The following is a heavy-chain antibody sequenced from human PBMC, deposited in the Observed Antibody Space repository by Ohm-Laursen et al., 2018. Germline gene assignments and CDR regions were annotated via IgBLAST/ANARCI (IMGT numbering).Heavy chain of an antibody. CDR3: ARGGYSYGSDY. CDR1: GYTSYG. V-gene: IGHV1-8*02. CDR2: MNPNSGNT. J-gene: IGHJ4*02. D-gene: IGHD5-18*01. Sequence: ASVKVSCKASGYTSYGFSWVRQAPGQGLEWMGWMNPNSGNTGYAQKFQGRVTMTRNTSISTAYMELSSLRSEDTAVYYCARGGYSYGSDYWGQGTLVTVSS.